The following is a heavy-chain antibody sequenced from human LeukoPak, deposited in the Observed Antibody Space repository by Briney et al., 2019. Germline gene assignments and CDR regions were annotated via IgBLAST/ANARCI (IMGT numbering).Heavy chain of an antibody. D-gene: IGHD6-19*01. V-gene: IGHV2-5*02. CDR3: AHRPIAVAVRAFDY. CDR1: GFSLSTSGVG. CDR2: IYWDDDK. J-gene: IGHJ4*02. Sequence: SGPTLVKPTQTLTLTCTFSGFSLSTSGVGVGWIRQPPGKALEWLALIYWDDDKRYSPSLKSRLTITKDTSKSQVVLTMTNMDPVDTATYYCAHRPIAVAVRAFDYWGQGTLVTVSS.